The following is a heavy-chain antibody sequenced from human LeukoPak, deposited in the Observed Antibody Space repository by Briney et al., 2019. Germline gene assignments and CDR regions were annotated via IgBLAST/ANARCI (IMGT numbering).Heavy chain of an antibody. CDR1: GFTFSSHA. CDR3: ARTLRFFRFLDV. CDR2: ISSSSSYI. Sequence: GRSLRLSCAASGFTFSSHAMHWVRQAPGKGLEWVSSISSSSSYIYYADSVKGRFTISRDNAKNSLYLQMNSLRAEDTAVYYCARTLRFFRFLDVWGQGTTVTVSS. D-gene: IGHD3-3*01. J-gene: IGHJ6*02. V-gene: IGHV3-21*04.